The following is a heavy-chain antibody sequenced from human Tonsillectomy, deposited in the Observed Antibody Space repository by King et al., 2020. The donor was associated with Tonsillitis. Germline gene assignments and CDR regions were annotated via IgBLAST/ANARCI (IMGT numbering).Heavy chain of an antibody. D-gene: IGHD3-9*01. V-gene: IGHV4-39*07. CDR1: GGSISSSTYY. CDR3: ARHFDYADAFDI. J-gene: IGHJ3*02. CDR2: MYYSGSA. Sequence: LQLQESGPGLVKPSETLSLTCTVSGGSISSSTYYWGWIRQPPGKGLEWIGSMYYSGSAYYDLSLKSRVTFSVDASKNQFSLRLSSVTAADTAVYYCARHFDYADAFDIWGKGTMVTVSS.